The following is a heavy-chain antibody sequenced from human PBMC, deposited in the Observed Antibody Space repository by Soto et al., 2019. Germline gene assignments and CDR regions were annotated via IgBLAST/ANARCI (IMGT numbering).Heavy chain of an antibody. J-gene: IGHJ3*02. CDR3: ASSITNYYDSSGYYYAFDI. V-gene: IGHV1-46*01. Sequence: ASVKVSCKASGYTFTSYYMHWVRQAPGQGLEWMGIINPSGGSTSYAQKFQGRVTMTRDTSTSTVYMELSSLRSEDTAVYHCASSITNYYDSSGYYYAFDIWGQGTMVTVSS. CDR2: INPSGGST. D-gene: IGHD3-22*01. CDR1: GYTFTSYY.